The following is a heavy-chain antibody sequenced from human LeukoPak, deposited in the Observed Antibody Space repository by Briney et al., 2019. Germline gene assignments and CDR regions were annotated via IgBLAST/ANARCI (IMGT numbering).Heavy chain of an antibody. J-gene: IGHJ5*02. CDR3: ARGLSSSWYWFDT. D-gene: IGHD6-13*01. V-gene: IGHV4-59*08. CDR1: GASISSYY. CDR2: IYYSGST. Sequence: PSETLSLTCTVSGASISSYYWSWIRQPPGKGLEWIGYIYYSGSTKYNPSLKSRVTISVDTSKNQFSLKLSSLTAADTAVYYCARGLSSSWYWFDTWGQGTLVTVSS.